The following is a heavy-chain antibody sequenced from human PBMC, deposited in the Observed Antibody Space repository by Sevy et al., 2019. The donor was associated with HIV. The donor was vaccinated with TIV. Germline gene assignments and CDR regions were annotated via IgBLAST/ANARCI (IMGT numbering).Heavy chain of an antibody. CDR1: GYTFTSYD. J-gene: IGHJ5*02. V-gene: IGHV1-8*01. Sequence: ASVKVSCKASGYTFTSYDINWVRQATGQGLEWMGWMNPNSGNTGYAQKFQGRVTMTRNTSISTAYIELSSLRSEDTAVYYCAREELVTTVTQNWFDPWGQGTLVTVSS. CDR2: MNPNSGNT. D-gene: IGHD4-17*01. CDR3: AREELVTTVTQNWFDP.